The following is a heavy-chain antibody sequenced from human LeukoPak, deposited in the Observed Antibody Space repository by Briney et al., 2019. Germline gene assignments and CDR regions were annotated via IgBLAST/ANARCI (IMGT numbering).Heavy chain of an antibody. CDR3: ARGTPYYSSASCYNY. Sequence: ASVKVSCKASGYTFTSYDINWVRQATGQGLEWMGWMNPNSGNTGYAQRFQGRVTMTRDTSISTAYMELSSLRSDDTAVYYCARGTPYYSSASCYNYRGQGTLLTVSS. D-gene: IGHD2-2*02. CDR2: MNPNSGNT. CDR1: GYTFTSYD. V-gene: IGHV1-8*01. J-gene: IGHJ4*02.